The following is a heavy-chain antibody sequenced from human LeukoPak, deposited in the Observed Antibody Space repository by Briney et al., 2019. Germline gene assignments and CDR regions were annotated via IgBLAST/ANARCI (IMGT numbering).Heavy chain of an antibody. CDR3: ARGEAYYDILTGVDY. CDR2: ISAYNGNT. CDR1: GYTFTSYG. V-gene: IGHV1-18*01. D-gene: IGHD3-9*01. J-gene: IGHJ4*02. Sequence: ASVKVSCKASGYTFTSYGISWVRQAPGQGLEWMGRISAYNGNTNYAQKLQGRVTMTTDTSTSTAYMELRSLRSDDTAVYYRARGEAYYDILTGVDYWGQGTLVTVSS.